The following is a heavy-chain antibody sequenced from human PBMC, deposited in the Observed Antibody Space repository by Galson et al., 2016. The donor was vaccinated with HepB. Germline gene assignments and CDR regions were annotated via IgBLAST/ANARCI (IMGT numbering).Heavy chain of an antibody. CDR3: ARDETFGPEYYYGMDV. CDR1: GGTFSTYG. Sequence: SVKVSCKASGGTFSTYGISWVRQAPGQGLEWMGRVIPILGVTTYAQEFQGRVTITADTSTSTGYMELSRLRFDDTAVFYCARDETFGPEYYYGMDVWGQGTTVTVSS. J-gene: IGHJ6*02. V-gene: IGHV1-69*04. D-gene: IGHD2/OR15-2a*01. CDR2: VIPILGVT.